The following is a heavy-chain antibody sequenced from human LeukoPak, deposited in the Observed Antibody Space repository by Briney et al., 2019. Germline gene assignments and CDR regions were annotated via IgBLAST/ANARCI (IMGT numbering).Heavy chain of an antibody. CDR3: ARHQIFLRYFDY. CDR2: IYYSGST. CDR1: GGSISSSSYY. J-gene: IGHJ4*02. D-gene: IGHD3-9*01. V-gene: IGHV4-39*01. Sequence: SETLSLTCTVSGGSISSSSYYWGWIRQPPGKGLEWIGSIYYSGSTYYNPSLKSRVTISVDTSKNQFSLKLSSVTAADTAVYCCARHQIFLRYFDYWGQGTLVTVSS.